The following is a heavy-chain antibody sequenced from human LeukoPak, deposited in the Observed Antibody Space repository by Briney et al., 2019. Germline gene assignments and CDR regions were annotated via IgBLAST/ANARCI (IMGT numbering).Heavy chain of an antibody. V-gene: IGHV1-8*03. CDR3: ARRPRFGRGYYRTHWFDP. J-gene: IGHJ5*02. D-gene: IGHD3-22*01. Sequence: ASVKVSCKASGYTFTSYDINWVRQATGPGLEWMGWMNPNSGNTGYAQKFQGRVTITRNTSISTAYMELSSLRSEDTAVYYCARRPRFGRGYYRTHWFDPWGQGTLVTVSS. CDR1: GYTFTSYD. CDR2: MNPNSGNT.